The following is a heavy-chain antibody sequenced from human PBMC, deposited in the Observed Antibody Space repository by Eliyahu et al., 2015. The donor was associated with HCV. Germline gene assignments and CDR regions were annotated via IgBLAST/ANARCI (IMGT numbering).Heavy chain of an antibody. CDR2: INPNSGST. J-gene: IGHJ4*02. CDR3: ARDGGISSSSVDY. Sequence: QVQVVQSGAEVKKPGASVXXSCKTSXYXXIDYYIHXVRQAPGXGLEWMGWINPNSGSTNYAQKFQGRVTMTRDTSISTATMELSRLSSDDTAVYYCARDGGISSSSVDYWGQGTLITVSS. V-gene: IGHV1-2*02. CDR1: XYXXIDYY. D-gene: IGHD6-6*01.